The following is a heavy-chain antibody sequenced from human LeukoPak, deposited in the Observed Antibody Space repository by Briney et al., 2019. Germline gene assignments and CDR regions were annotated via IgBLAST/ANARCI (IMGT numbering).Heavy chain of an antibody. CDR2: ISAYNGNT. J-gene: IGHJ4*02. CDR1: GYTFTSCG. CDR3: ARDGIGYSSGWPSFDY. Sequence: ASVKVSCKASGYTFTSCGISWVRQAPGQGLEWMGWISAYNGNTNYARKLQGRVTMTTDTSTSTAYMELRSLRSDDTAVYYCARDGIGYSSGWPSFDYWGQGTLVTVSS. V-gene: IGHV1-18*01. D-gene: IGHD6-19*01.